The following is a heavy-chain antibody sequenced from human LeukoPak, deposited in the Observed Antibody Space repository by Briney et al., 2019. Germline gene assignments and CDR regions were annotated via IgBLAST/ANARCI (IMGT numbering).Heavy chain of an antibody. CDR2: ISYTSTYI. CDR3: ARYGADCFDY. D-gene: IGHD4/OR15-4a*01. Sequence: GGSLRLSCEASGFMFSSYSMNWVRQAPGKGLEWVASISYTSTYIFYADSLKGRFTISRDNTENSLYLQMNSLRAEDTAVYYCARYGADCFDYWGQGTLVTVSS. CDR1: GFMFSSYS. J-gene: IGHJ4*02. V-gene: IGHV3-21*01.